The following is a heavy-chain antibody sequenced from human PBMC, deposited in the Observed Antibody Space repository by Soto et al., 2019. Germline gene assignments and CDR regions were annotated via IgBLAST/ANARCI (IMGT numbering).Heavy chain of an antibody. D-gene: IGHD3-9*01. CDR3: ARGHFDSPRNAFDI. CDR1: GYTFTGYY. Sequence: QVQLVQSGAEVKKPGASVKVSCKASGYTFTGYYMHWVRQVPGQGLEWMGWINPNSGGTNYEQKFQGWVTMTRDTSISTAYMELSRLRSDDMAVYYCARGHFDSPRNAFDIWGQGTMVTVSS. CDR2: INPNSGGT. J-gene: IGHJ3*02. V-gene: IGHV1-2*04.